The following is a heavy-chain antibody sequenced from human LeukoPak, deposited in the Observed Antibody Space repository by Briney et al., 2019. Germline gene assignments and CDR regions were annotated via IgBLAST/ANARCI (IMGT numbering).Heavy chain of an antibody. Sequence: PSETLSPTCTVSGGSISSYYWSWIRQPAGKGLEWIGRIYTSGSTGYNPSLKSRVTMSVDTSKNQFSLKLSSVTAADTAVYYCARVDLRAAYFDYWGQGTLVNVSS. CDR1: GGSISSYY. CDR3: ARVDLRAAYFDY. V-gene: IGHV4-4*07. CDR2: IYTSGST. D-gene: IGHD2-15*01. J-gene: IGHJ4*02.